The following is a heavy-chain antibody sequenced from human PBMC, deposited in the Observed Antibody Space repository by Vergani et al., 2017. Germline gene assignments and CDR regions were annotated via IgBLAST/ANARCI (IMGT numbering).Heavy chain of an antibody. CDR1: GYSISSGYY. CDR2: IYHSGST. V-gene: IGHV4-38-2*01. Sequence: QLQLQESGPGLVKPSETLSLTCAVSGYSISSGYYWGWIRQPPGKGLEWIGSIYHSGSTYYNPSLKSRVTISVDTSKNQFSLKLSSVTAADTAVYYCARSLDSSEYLAWGQGTLVTVSS. CDR3: ARSLDSSEYLA. J-gene: IGHJ5*02. D-gene: IGHD6-25*01.